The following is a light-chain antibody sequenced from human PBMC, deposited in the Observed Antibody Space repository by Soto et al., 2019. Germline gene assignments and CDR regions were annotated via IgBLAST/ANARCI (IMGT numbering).Light chain of an antibody. CDR3: QQYDSPPGT. V-gene: IGKV3-20*01. CDR1: QSVTSNY. CDR2: GAS. J-gene: IGKJ1*01. Sequence: DIVLTQSPGTLSLSPGERATLSCRARQSVTSNYLAWYQQKPGQAPRLLLFGASIRDTGIPDRFSGSGSGTDFTLSIRRLESEDIAVYYCQQYDSPPGTFGRGTKVEI.